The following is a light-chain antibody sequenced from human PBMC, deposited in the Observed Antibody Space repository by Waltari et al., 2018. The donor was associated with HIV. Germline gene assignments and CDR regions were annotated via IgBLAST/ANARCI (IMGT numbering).Light chain of an antibody. CDR3: QVWDSSSDHSV. J-gene: IGLJ1*01. Sequence: SYVLTQAPSVSVAPGQAARSSCGCFHTGSTIVNRYQQKPGQAPLLVVYDDDDRPSGIPERFSGSNSENTAALTISRVEAGDEADYYCQVWDSSSDHSVFGTGTKVTVL. CDR1: HTGSTI. V-gene: IGLV3-21*02. CDR2: DDD.